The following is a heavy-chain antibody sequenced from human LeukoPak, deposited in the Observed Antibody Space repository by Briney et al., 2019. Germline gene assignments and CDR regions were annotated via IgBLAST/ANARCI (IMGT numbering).Heavy chain of an antibody. CDR1: GFTFSSYG. CDR2: ISYDGSNK. V-gene: IGHV3-30*18. Sequence: GGSLRLSCAASGFTFSSYGMHWVRQAPGKGLEWVAVISYDGSNKYYADSVKGRFTISRDNSKNTLYLQMNSLRAEDTAVYYCAKEGAPPDYAFDIWGKGQWSPSLQ. D-gene: IGHD2-21*01. CDR3: AKEGAPPDYAFDI. J-gene: IGHJ3*02.